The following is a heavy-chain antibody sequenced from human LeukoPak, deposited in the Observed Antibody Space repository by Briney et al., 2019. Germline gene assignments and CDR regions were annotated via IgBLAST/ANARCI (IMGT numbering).Heavy chain of an antibody. D-gene: IGHD3-9*01. J-gene: IGHJ4*02. CDR2: INPSGGST. V-gene: IGHV1-46*01. Sequence: ASVKVSCKASGYTFTSYYMHWVRQAPGQGLEWMGIINPSGGSTSYAQKFQGRVTMTRDTSTSTVYMELSSLRSEDTAMYYCARVGLDWLFDYWGQGTLVTVSS. CDR3: ARVGLDWLFDY. CDR1: GYTFTSYY.